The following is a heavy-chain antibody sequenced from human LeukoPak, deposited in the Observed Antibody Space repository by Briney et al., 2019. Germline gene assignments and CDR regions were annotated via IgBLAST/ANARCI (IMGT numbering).Heavy chain of an antibody. CDR1: GFNFISYT. V-gene: IGHV3-49*04. CDR2: IRSKAYGGTT. J-gene: IGHJ4*02. CDR3: TTVKRNEYGDYTPYFDY. Sequence: GESLRLSCAASGFNFISYTMHWVRQAPGRGLERVGFIRSKAYGGTTEYAASVKGRFTISRDDSKSIAYLQMNSLKTEDTAVCYWTTVKRNEYGDYTPYFDYWGQGTLVTVSS. D-gene: IGHD4-17*01.